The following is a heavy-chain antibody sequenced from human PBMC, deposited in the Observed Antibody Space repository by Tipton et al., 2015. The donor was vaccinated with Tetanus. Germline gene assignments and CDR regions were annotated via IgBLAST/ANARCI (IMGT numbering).Heavy chain of an antibody. Sequence: SLRLSCAASGFTFSSYGMHWVRQAPGKGLEWVAVIWYDGSNKYYADSGKGRFTISRDNSKNTLYLQMNSLRAEDTAVYYCARPYYYDSSGYYYGYYYYYGMDVWGQGTTVTVSS. V-gene: IGHV3-33*01. CDR1: GFTFSSYG. D-gene: IGHD3-22*01. CDR2: IWYDGSNK. J-gene: IGHJ6*02. CDR3: ARPYYYDSSGYYYGYYYYYGMDV.